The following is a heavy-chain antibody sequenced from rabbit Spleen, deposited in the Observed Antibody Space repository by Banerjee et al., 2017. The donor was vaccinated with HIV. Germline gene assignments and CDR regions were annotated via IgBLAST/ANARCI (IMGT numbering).Heavy chain of an antibody. V-gene: IGHV1S45*01. J-gene: IGHJ4*01. CDR1: GFSFSSGYY. D-gene: IGHD2-1*01. Sequence: QEQLEESGGGLVKPEGSLTLTCTASGFSFSSGYYMCWVRQAPGKGLEWIGCIAIGSVRTYYASWAKGRFTISKTSSTTVTLQMTSLTAADTATYFCARDRDGDTPYNSYYFDLWGQGTLVTVS. CDR2: IAIGSVRT. CDR3: ARDRDGDTPYNSYYFDL.